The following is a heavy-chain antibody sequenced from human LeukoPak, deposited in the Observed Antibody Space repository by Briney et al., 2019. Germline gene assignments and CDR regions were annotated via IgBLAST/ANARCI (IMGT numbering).Heavy chain of an antibody. CDR3: AFPLRGRDYFDH. J-gene: IGHJ4*02. V-gene: IGHV5-51*01. D-gene: IGHD3-10*01. CDR1: GYSFTSHW. CDR2: IHPGDSDT. Sequence: GESLKISCQGSGYSFTSHWIAWVRQMPGKGLEWMGIIHPGDSDTRYSPSFHGQVTISADKSTSTAYLQWSSLRASDTAMYYCAFPLRGRDYFDHWGQGTLVTVSS.